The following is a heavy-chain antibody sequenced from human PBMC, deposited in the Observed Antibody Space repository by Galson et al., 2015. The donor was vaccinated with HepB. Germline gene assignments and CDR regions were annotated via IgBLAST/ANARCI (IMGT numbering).Heavy chain of an antibody. CDR2: IYSGGST. D-gene: IGHD5-24*01. CDR1: GFTVSSSY. V-gene: IGHV3-66*02. CDR3: ARWLQDFDY. Sequence: SLRLSCAASGFTVSSSYMSWVRQAPGKGLEWVSMIYSGGSTYYADSVRGRFTISRDNSKNTLYLQMNSLRAEDTAVYYCARWLQDFDYWGQGTLVTVSS. J-gene: IGHJ4*02.